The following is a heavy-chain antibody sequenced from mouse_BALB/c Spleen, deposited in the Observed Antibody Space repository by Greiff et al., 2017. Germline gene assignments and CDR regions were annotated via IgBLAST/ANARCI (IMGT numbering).Heavy chain of an antibody. CDR2: IYPGSGST. CDR1: GYTFTSYW. CDR3: TRRGYYDDLFAY. D-gene: IGHD2-13*01. V-gene: IGHV1-55*01. J-gene: IGHJ3*01. Sequence: QVQLQQSGAELVRPGALVKLSCKASGYTFTSYWMHWVKQRPGQGLEWIGNIYPGSGSTNYDEKFKGKATLTVDTSSSTAYMQLSSLTSEDSAVYYCTRRGYYDDLFAYWGQGTLVTVSA.